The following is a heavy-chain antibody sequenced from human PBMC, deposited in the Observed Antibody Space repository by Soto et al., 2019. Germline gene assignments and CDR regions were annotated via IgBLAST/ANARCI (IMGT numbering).Heavy chain of an antibody. J-gene: IGHJ6*02. CDR3: AKPPAVAITNYYYYGMDV. V-gene: IGHV3-23*01. D-gene: IGHD3-10*01. CDR2: VSGTGGTT. Sequence: EVQLLESGGGLVQPGGSLRLSCAASGFTFSTYAMNWVRQAPGKGLEWVSSVSGTGGTTYYADSVKGRFTISRDNSKNTLDLKMNSLIAEDTAVYYCAKPPAVAITNYYYYGMDVWGQGTTVTVSS. CDR1: GFTFSTYA.